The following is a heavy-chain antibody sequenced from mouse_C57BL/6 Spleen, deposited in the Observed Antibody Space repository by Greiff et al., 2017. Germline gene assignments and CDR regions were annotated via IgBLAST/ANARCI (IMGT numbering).Heavy chain of an antibody. CDR1: GYTFTSYW. J-gene: IGHJ3*01. V-gene: IGHV1-72*01. D-gene: IGHD2-3*01. Sequence: QVQLKQPGAELVKPGASVKLSCKASGYTFTSYWMHWVKQRPGRGLEWIGRIDPNSGGTKYNEKFKSKATLTVDKPSSTAYMQLSSLTSEDSAVYYCARGDDGYFAWFAYWGQGTLVTVSA. CDR3: ARGDDGYFAWFAY. CDR2: IDPNSGGT.